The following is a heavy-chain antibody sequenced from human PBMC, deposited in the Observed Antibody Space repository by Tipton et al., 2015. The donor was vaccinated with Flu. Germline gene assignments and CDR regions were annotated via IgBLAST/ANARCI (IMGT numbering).Heavy chain of an antibody. V-gene: IGHV4-38-2*02. CDR1: GDSISIDYY. Sequence: TLSLTCTISGDSISIDYYWGWIRQPPGKGLEWIGNIYRTGTTYRTPPLKSRVTIPIDRSKNQFSLKLISVTAADTALYYCARRDYSNYVSDPKSWFDPWGQGILVTVSS. D-gene: IGHD4-11*01. CDR3: ARRDYSNYVSDPKSWFDP. CDR2: IYRTGTT. J-gene: IGHJ5*02.